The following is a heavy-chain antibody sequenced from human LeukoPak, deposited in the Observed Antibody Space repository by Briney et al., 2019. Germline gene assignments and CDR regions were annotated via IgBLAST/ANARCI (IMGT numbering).Heavy chain of an antibody. V-gene: IGHV1-24*01. CDR3: VAVTMMASDAFDI. CDR1: GYTFSGYY. CDR2: FDPEDGET. J-gene: IGHJ3*02. D-gene: IGHD4-17*01. Sequence: GASVKVSCKASGYTFSGYYMHWVRQAPGKGLEWMGGFDPEDGETIYAQEFQGRVTMTEDTSTDTAYMELSSLRSEDTAVYYCVAVTMMASDAFDIWGQGTMVTVSS.